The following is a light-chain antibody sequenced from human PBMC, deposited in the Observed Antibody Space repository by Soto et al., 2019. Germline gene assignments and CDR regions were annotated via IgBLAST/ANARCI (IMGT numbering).Light chain of an antibody. J-gene: IGKJ1*01. CDR3: MQALQTPRT. V-gene: IGKV2-28*01. CDR1: QSLLHTNAYNY. CDR2: LGS. Sequence: DIVMTQSPLSLHVTPGEPASISCRSSQSLLHTNAYNYLDWYLQKPGQSPQLLIYLGSNRASGVPDRFSGSGSGTDFTLKISRVEAEDVGVYYCMQALQTPRTFGQGTKVEIK.